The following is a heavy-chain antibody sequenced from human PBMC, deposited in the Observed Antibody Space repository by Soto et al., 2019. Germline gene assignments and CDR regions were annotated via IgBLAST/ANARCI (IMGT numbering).Heavy chain of an antibody. Sequence: QVQLVESGGGVVQPGRSLRLSCAASGFTFSSYGMHWVRQAPGKGLEWVAVIWYDGSNKYYADSVKGRFTISRDNSKNTLYLQMNSLRAEDTAVYYCARDWSDTAMPHYYGMDVWGQGTTVTVSS. CDR2: IWYDGSNK. D-gene: IGHD5-18*01. V-gene: IGHV3-33*01. CDR3: ARDWSDTAMPHYYGMDV. CDR1: GFTFSSYG. J-gene: IGHJ6*02.